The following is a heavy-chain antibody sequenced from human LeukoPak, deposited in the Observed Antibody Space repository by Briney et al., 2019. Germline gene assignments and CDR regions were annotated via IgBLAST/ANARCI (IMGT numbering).Heavy chain of an antibody. V-gene: IGHV1-46*01. CDR1: GYTFTSYY. CDR2: INPSGGST. CDR3: ARVQGYYYYGMDV. J-gene: IGHJ6*02. Sequence: ASVKVSCKASGYTFTSYYMHWVRQAPGQGLAWMGIINPSGGSTSYAQKFQGRVTMTRDTSTRTVYMELSSLRSEDTAGYYCARVQGYYYYGMDVWGQGATVTVSS.